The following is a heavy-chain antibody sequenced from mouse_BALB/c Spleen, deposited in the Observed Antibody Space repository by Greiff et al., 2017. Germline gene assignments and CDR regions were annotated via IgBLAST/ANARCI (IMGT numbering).Heavy chain of an antibody. CDR2: IDPANGNT. Sequence: EVQLQQSGAELVKPGASVKLSCTASGFNIKDTYMHWVKQRPEQGLEWIGRIDPANGNTKYDPKFQGKATITADTSSNTAYLQLSSLTSEDTAVYHCAVEGFLWHCGVGGGGTAVTVST. CDR3: AVEGFLWHCGV. J-gene: IGHJ1*01. V-gene: IGHV14-3*02. CDR1: GFNIKDTY.